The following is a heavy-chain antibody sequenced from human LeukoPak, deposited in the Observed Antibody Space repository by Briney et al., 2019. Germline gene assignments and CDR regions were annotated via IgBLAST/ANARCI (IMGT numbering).Heavy chain of an antibody. D-gene: IGHD5-12*01. CDR1: GGSISSYY. CDR3: AGQHSGYDPPGY. Sequence: PSETLSLTCTVSGGSISSYYWSWIRQPPGKGLEWIGYIYYSGSTNYNPSLKSRVTISVDTSKNQFSLKLSSVTAADTAVYYCAGQHSGYDPPGYWGQGTLVTVSS. V-gene: IGHV4-59*08. CDR2: IYYSGST. J-gene: IGHJ4*02.